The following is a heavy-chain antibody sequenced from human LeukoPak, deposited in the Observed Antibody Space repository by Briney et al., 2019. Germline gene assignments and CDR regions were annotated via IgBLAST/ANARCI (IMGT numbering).Heavy chain of an antibody. CDR2: INHSGST. D-gene: IGHD3-22*01. CDR1: GGSISSSSYY. Sequence: SETLSLTCTVSGGSISSSSYYWSWIRQPPGKGLEWIGEINHSGSTNYNPSLKSRVTISVDTSKNQFSLKLSSVTAADTAVYYCASQSSDYYYGMDVWGQGTTVTVSS. CDR3: ASQSSDYYYGMDV. V-gene: IGHV4-39*07. J-gene: IGHJ6*02.